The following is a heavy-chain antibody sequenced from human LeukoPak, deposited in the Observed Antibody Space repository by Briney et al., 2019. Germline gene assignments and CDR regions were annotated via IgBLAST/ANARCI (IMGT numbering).Heavy chain of an antibody. CDR1: GFTFSTYS. CDR3: ARGSSSWYYFDY. CDR2: ISTSSSYI. J-gene: IGHJ4*02. Sequence: PGGSLRLSCAASGFTFSTYSMNWVRQAPGKGLEWVSSISTSSSYIYYADSLKGRFTISRDNAKNSLYLQMNSLRAEDTAVYYCARGSSSWYYFDYWGQGTLVTVSS. V-gene: IGHV3-21*01. D-gene: IGHD6-13*01.